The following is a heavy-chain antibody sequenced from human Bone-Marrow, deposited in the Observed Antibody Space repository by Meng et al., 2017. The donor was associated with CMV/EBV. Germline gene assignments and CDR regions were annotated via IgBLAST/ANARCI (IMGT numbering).Heavy chain of an antibody. CDR3: ARDGGPVPAAYYYYYGMDV. D-gene: IGHD2-2*01. CDR2: INSDGSST. V-gene: IGHV3-74*01. CDR1: GFTYSSYW. Sequence: GESLKISCPASGFTYSSYWMHWVRQAPGKGLVWVSRINSDGSSTRYADSVKGRFTISRDHAKNSLYMQMNSLSAEDTAVYYCARDGGPVPAAYYYYYGMDVWGQGTTVTVSS. J-gene: IGHJ6*02.